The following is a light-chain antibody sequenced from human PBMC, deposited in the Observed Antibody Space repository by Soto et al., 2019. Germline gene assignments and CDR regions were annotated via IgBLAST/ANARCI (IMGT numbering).Light chain of an antibody. CDR2: DNN. Sequence: QAVVTQPPSVSGAPGQRVTISCTGSSSNIEAGYAVHWYQQLPGTAPKLLIYDNNNRPSGVPDRFSGSKSGTSASLAITGLQAEDEADYYCQSYDSSLSAWVFGGGTQLTVL. CDR3: QSYDSSLSAWV. J-gene: IGLJ3*02. V-gene: IGLV1-40*01. CDR1: SSNIEAGYA.